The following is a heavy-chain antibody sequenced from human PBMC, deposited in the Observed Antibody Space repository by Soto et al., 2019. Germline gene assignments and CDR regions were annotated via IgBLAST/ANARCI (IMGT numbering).Heavy chain of an antibody. V-gene: IGHV4-59*01. J-gene: IGHJ3*02. CDR1: GASISTYY. D-gene: IGHD3-10*01. CDR2: IYYSGST. CDR3: ARGGLLWSGELLDAFDI. Sequence: SETLSLTCTVSGASISTYYWNWIRQPPEKGLEWIGYIYYSGSTNYNPSLMSRVTISVDTSKNQFSLRLSSVTAADTAVYYCARGGLLWSGELLDAFDIWGQGTVVTVSS.